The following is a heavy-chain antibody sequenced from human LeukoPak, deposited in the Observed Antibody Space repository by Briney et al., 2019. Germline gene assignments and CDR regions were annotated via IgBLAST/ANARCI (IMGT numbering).Heavy chain of an antibody. CDR2: IYYSVST. V-gene: IGHV4-39*07. Sequence: SETLSLTCTVSGGSISSSSYYWGWIRQPPGKGLEWIGSIYYSVSTYDNPSLKSRVTISVDTSKNQFSLKVTSVTAADTAVYYCASAYYDILGGHFDYWGQGTLVTVSS. CDR3: ASAYYDILGGHFDY. J-gene: IGHJ4*02. CDR1: GGSISSSSYY. D-gene: IGHD3-9*01.